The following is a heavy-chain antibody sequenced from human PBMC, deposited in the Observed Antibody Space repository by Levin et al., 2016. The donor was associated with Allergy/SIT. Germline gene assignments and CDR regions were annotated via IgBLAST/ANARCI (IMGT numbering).Heavy chain of an antibody. D-gene: IGHD6-19*01. CDR3: ARQAVAGTSEWDALDM. V-gene: IGHV4-39*01. Sequence: SETLSLTCTVSGGSIRNSDFSWGWIRQFPGRGLEWIGSVYWRGTTHLKRSLQSRVTISVDTSRNQFSLKLSSVTVADTAVYFCARQAVAGTSEWDALDMWGQGTVVSVSS. CDR2: VYWRGTT. J-gene: IGHJ3*02. CDR1: GGSIRNSDFS.